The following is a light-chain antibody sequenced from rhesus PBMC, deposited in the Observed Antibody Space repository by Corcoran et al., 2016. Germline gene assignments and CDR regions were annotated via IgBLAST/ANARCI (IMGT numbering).Light chain of an antibody. CDR2: GAS. V-gene: IGKV3-42*02. Sequence: EIVMTQSPATRALSPGERATISCRASQSVSSSLAWYQQKPGQGPKLLISGASSRATGITNRFSGIGSGTECTLTSSSLEPEDVGVYYCQQYYSWPLTCGGGTKVELK. J-gene: IGKJ4*01. CDR1: QSVSSS. CDR3: QQYYSWPLT.